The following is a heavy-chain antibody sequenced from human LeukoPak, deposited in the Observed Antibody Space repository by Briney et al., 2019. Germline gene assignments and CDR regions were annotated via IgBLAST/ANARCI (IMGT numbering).Heavy chain of an antibody. V-gene: IGHV3-23*01. CDR1: GFIFSSYA. Sequence: GGSLRLSCAASGFIFSSYAMSWVRQAPGKGLEWVSALSGSAGNTYYADSVQGRSAFSRDNSKSTLYRLMNSLRGDDTAVYYCAKDRMKWRVAAASIEYWGRASLASVSS. D-gene: IGHD2-2*01. J-gene: IGHJ2*01. CDR3: AKDRMKWRVAAASIEY. CDR2: LSGSAGNT.